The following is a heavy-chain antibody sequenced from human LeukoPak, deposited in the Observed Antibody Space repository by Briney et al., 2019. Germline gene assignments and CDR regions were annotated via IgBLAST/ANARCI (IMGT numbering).Heavy chain of an antibody. Sequence: GGSLRLSCAASGFSFSNSWMHWVRQAPGKGLVWVSRINSDGTTTYYADSVKGRFTISRDNAKNSLYLQMNSLRAEDTALYYCAKDTAPSPYYFDYWGQGTLVTVSS. D-gene: IGHD5-18*01. V-gene: IGHV3-74*01. CDR1: GFSFSNSW. CDR2: INSDGTTT. CDR3: AKDTAPSPYYFDY. J-gene: IGHJ4*02.